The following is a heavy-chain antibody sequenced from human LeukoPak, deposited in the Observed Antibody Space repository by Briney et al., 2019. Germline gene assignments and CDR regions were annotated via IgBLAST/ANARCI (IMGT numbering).Heavy chain of an antibody. D-gene: IGHD6-19*01. Sequence: SGGSLRLSCAASKFTFSDYYMSWIRQAPGKGLEWVSYMSSSGSTIYYADSVKGRFTISRDNAKKSLYLQMNSLRAEDTAVYYCARDPGSHNSSGWYDYWGQGTLVTVSS. CDR3: ARDPGSHNSSGWYDY. CDR2: MSSSGSTI. V-gene: IGHV3-11*01. CDR1: KFTFSDYY. J-gene: IGHJ4*02.